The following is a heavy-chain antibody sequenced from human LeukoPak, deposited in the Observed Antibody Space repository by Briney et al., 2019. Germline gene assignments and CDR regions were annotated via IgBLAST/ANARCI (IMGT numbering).Heavy chain of an antibody. CDR2: ISSSSSPI. V-gene: IGHV3-48*02. J-gene: IGHJ4*02. Sequence: GGSLRLSWAASGCSFRSYGINWVRQAPGKGLEWVSYISSSSSPIYYADSVKGRFTISRDNAQNSLYLQMNSLRDEDTAVYYCARDKYGDYAFAYWGQGTLVTVSS. CDR3: ARDKYGDYAFAY. D-gene: IGHD4-17*01. CDR1: GCSFRSYG.